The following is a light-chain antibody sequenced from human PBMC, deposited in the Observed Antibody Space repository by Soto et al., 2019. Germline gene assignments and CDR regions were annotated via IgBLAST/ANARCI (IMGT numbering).Light chain of an antibody. V-gene: IGLV1-40*01. CDR2: GNS. CDR3: QSYESILSAQVV. J-gene: IGLJ2*01. Sequence: QSVLTQPPSVSVAPGQRVTLSCTGSSSNIGAGYDVHWYQQLPGTAPHLLIYGNSNRPSGVPDRFSGSKSGTAASLAITGLQAEEDAEYDYQSYESILSAQVVFGGGTKLTVL. CDR1: SSNIGAGYD.